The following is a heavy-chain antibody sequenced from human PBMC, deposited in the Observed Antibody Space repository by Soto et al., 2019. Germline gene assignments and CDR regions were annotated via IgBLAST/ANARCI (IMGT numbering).Heavy chain of an antibody. CDR1: GGTFSSYA. V-gene: IGHV1-69*01. Sequence: QVQLVQSGAEVKKPGSSVKVSCKASGGTFSSYAISWVRQAPGQGLEWMGGIIPIFGTANYAQKFQGRVTITADESTSPAYMELSSLRSEDTAVYYWARHIVVVTATPYYYYYGMDVWGQGTTVTVSS. D-gene: IGHD2-21*02. J-gene: IGHJ6*02. CDR2: IIPIFGTA. CDR3: ARHIVVVTATPYYYYYGMDV.